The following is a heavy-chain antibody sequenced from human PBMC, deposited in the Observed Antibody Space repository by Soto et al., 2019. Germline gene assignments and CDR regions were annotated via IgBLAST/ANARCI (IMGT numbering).Heavy chain of an antibody. V-gene: IGHV3-33*01. D-gene: IGHD4-17*01. CDR1: GFTFSLYG. CDR3: ARGIDYGDYAIDY. J-gene: IGHJ4*02. CDR2: IWYDGSNI. Sequence: QVQVVESGGGVVQPGRSLRLSCAASGFTFSLYGMYWVRHAPGKGLEWVAVIWYDGSNIYYADSVKGRFTVSRDNSKNTLSLQMNSLRVEDTAVYYCARGIDYGDYAIDYWGQGTLVTVSS.